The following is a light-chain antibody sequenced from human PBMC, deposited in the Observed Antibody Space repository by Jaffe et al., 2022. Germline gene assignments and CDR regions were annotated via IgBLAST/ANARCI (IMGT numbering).Light chain of an antibody. Sequence: VMTQTPLSSPVTLGQPASISCRSSQSLVNFDGNTYLNWYHQRPGQPPRLLIYKISNRFSGVPDRFIGSGAGTDFALHISRVEPEDVGIYYCMQATEFPWTFGQGTKVEI. V-gene: IGKV2-24*01. CDR3: MQATEFPWT. J-gene: IGKJ1*01. CDR2: KIS. CDR1: QSLVNFDGNTY.